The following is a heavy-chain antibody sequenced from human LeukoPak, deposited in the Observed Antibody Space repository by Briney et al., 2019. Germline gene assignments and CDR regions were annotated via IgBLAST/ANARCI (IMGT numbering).Heavy chain of an antibody. V-gene: IGHV4-59*12. CDR1: GGSISSYY. CDR3: ARRITVTPYYYYYYGMDV. D-gene: IGHD4-17*01. Sequence: PSETLSLTCTVSGGSISSYYWSWIRQPPGKGLEWIGYIYYSGSTNYNPSLKSRVTISVDTSKNQFSLKLSSVTAADTAVYYCARRITVTPYYYYYYGMDVWGQGTTVTVSS. J-gene: IGHJ6*02. CDR2: IYYSGST.